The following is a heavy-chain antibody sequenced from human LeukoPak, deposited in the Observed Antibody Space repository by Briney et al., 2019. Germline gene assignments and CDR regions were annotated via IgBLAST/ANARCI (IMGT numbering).Heavy chain of an antibody. D-gene: IGHD4-17*01. CDR1: GFTFSSYG. V-gene: IGHV3-30*18. CDR3: AKGQHDYGDYYFDY. J-gene: IGHJ4*02. CDR2: ISYDGSNK. Sequence: PGGSLRLSCAASGFTFSSYGMHWVRQAPGKGLEWVAAISYDGSNKYYADSVKGRFTISRDNSKNTLYLQMNSLRAEDTAVYYCAKGQHDYGDYYFDYWGQGTLVTVSS.